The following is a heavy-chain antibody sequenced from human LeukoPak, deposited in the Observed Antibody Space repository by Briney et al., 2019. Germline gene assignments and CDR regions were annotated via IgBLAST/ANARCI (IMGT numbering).Heavy chain of an antibody. Sequence: GGSLRLSCAASGFTFSSYAMSWVRQAPGKGLEWVSAISGSGGSTYYADSVKGRFTISRDNSKNTLYLQMNSLRAEDTAVYYFAKASDILTGYSFKWFDPWGQGTLVTVSS. CDR1: GFTFSSYA. CDR3: AKASDILTGYSFKWFDP. CDR2: ISGSGGST. D-gene: IGHD3-9*01. J-gene: IGHJ5*02. V-gene: IGHV3-23*01.